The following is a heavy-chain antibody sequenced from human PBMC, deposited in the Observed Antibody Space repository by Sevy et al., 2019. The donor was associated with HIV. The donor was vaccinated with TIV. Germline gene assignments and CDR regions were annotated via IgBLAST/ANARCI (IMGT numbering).Heavy chain of an antibody. CDR2: FDPEHGET. D-gene: IGHD3-3*01. CDR3: ATCGRQPLLSRGAYDYYAVDV. J-gene: IGHJ6*02. V-gene: IGHV1-24*01. Sequence: ASAKVSCKLSGSILTELSMHWVRQAPGKGLEWMGGFDPEHGETIYTHNFQDRVTMTEDTSTDTAYMELSSLRSEDTAVSDCATCGRQPLLSRGAYDYYAVDVWGQGTTVSVSS. CDR1: GSILTELS.